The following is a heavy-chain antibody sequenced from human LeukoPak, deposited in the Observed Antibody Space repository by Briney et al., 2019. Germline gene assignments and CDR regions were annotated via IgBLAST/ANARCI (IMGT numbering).Heavy chain of an antibody. Sequence: SETLSLTCAVYGGSFSGYYWSWIRQPPGKGLEWIGEINHSGSTNYNPSLKSRVTISVDTSKNQFPLKLSSVTAADTAVYYCARGPAFDIWGQGTMVTVSS. CDR2: INHSGST. CDR3: ARGPAFDI. CDR1: GGSFSGYY. J-gene: IGHJ3*02. V-gene: IGHV4-34*01.